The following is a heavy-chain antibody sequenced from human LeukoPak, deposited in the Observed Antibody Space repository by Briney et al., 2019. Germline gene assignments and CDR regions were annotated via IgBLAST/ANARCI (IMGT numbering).Heavy chain of an antibody. Sequence: GGSLRLSCAASGFTFSTYEMNWVRQTPGKGLEWVSYISSSGSTIYYADSVKGRFTISRDNAKNSLYLQMNSLRAEDTAIYYCARRSGYAYYYYYMDVWGKGTTVTVSS. CDR2: ISSSGSTI. J-gene: IGHJ6*03. V-gene: IGHV3-48*03. CDR3: ARRSGYAYYYYYMDV. CDR1: GFTFSTYE. D-gene: IGHD5-12*01.